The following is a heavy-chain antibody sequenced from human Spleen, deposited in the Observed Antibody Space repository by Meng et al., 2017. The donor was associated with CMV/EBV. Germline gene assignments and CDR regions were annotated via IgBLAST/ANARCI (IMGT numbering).Heavy chain of an antibody. CDR3: ARDQDRIVVVPAAIGAARGDYYYYYGMDV. Sequence: AAVKVSCKAYGGIFCILPISWVGQTPGQGLEWMGWISAYNGNTNYAQKLQVRVTMTRDTSTSTVYMELSSLRSEDTAVYYCARDQDRIVVVPAAIGAARGDYYYYYGMDVWGQGTTVTVSS. J-gene: IGHJ6*02. D-gene: IGHD2-2*02. CDR2: ISAYNGNT. V-gene: IGHV1-18*01. CDR1: GGIFCILP.